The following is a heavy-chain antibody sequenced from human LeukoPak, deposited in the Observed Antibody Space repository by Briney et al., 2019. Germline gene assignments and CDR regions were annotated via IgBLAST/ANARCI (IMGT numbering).Heavy chain of an antibody. CDR3: ARVSGYDSFHVDY. V-gene: IGHV4-59*01. J-gene: IGHJ4*02. Sequence: SETLSLTCTVSGGSISSYYWSWIRQPPGKGLEWIGYIYYSGSTNYNPSLKSRVTISVDTSKNQFSLMLSSVTAADTAVYYCARVSGYDSFHVDYWGQGTLVTVSS. D-gene: IGHD5-12*01. CDR1: GGSISSYY. CDR2: IYYSGST.